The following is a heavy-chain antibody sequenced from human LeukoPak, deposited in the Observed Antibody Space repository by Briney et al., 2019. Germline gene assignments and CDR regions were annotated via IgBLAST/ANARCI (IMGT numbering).Heavy chain of an antibody. Sequence: ASVKVSCKVSGYTLTELSMHWVRQAPGKGLEWMRGFDPEDGETIYAQKFQGRVTMTEDTSTDTAYMELSSLRSEDTAVYYCATPPYYYDSTHAFDIWGQGTMVTVSS. CDR1: GYTLTELS. D-gene: IGHD3-22*01. V-gene: IGHV1-24*01. CDR2: FDPEDGET. J-gene: IGHJ3*02. CDR3: ATPPYYYDSTHAFDI.